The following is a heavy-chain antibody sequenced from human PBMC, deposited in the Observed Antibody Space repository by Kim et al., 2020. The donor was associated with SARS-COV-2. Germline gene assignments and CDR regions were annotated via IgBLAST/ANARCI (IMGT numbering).Heavy chain of an antibody. Sequence: SVKVSCKASGGTFSSYAISWVRQAPGQGLEWMGGIIPIFGTANYAQKFQGRVTITADESTSTAYMELSSLRSEDTAVYYCARPLGAAVHRYYYYGMDVWGQGTTVTVSS. V-gene: IGHV1-69*13. D-gene: IGHD3-16*01. CDR2: IIPIFGTA. CDR1: GGTFSSYA. CDR3: ARPLGAAVHRYYYYGMDV. J-gene: IGHJ6*02.